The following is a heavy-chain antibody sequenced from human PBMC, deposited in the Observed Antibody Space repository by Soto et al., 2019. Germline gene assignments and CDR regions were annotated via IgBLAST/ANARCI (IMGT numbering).Heavy chain of an antibody. D-gene: IGHD1-26*01. Sequence: ASVKVSCKASGYSFTSLDINWVRQTAGQGLEWMGWMQPSTGRTGYAQKFQGKVTMTRDTSINTAYMELTTLTSDDTAFYYCARGVSAGVDYWGQGTLVTVSS. CDR3: ARGVSAGVDY. CDR1: GYSFTSLD. CDR2: MQPSTGRT. J-gene: IGHJ4*02. V-gene: IGHV1-8*01.